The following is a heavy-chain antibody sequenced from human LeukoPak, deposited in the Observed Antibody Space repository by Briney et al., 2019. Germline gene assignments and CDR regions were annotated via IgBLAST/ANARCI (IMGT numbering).Heavy chain of an antibody. CDR2: ISWNSGSI. CDR1: GFTFDDYA. V-gene: IGHV3-9*01. D-gene: IGHD2-8*01. CDR3: AKTPFNGVWGGYFDY. Sequence: GRSLRLSCAASGFTFDDYAMHWVRQAPGKGLEWVSGISWNSGSIGYADSVKGRFTISRDNAKNSLYLQMNSLRAEDTAVYYCAKTPFNGVWGGYFDYWGQGTLVTVSS. J-gene: IGHJ4*02.